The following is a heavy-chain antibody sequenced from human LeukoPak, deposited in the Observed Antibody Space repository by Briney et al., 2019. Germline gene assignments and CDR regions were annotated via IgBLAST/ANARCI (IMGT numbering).Heavy chain of an antibody. CDR2: FDPEDGET. J-gene: IGHJ3*02. CDR3: ASPGRMITFGGVIVTTSSAFDI. CDR1: GYTLTELS. D-gene: IGHD3-16*02. V-gene: IGHV1-24*01. Sequence: ASVKVSCKVSGYTLTELSMHWVRQAPGKGLEWMGGFDPEDGETIYAQKFQGRVTMTEDTSTDTAYMELSSLRSEGTAVYYCASPGRMITFGGVIVTTSSAFDIWGQGTMVTVSS.